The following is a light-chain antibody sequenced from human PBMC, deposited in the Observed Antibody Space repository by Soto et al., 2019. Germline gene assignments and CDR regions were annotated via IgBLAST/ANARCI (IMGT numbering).Light chain of an antibody. J-gene: IGLJ1*01. V-gene: IGLV2-23*02. Sequence: QSVLTQPASGSGSPGQSITISCTGTSSDVGSYNLVSWYQQHPGKVPKLMIFEVSKRPSGVSNRFSGSKSGDTASLTISGLQAEDEADYYCCSYAGSSTFYVFGTGTKVTV. CDR3: CSYAGSSTFYV. CDR1: SSDVGSYNL. CDR2: EVS.